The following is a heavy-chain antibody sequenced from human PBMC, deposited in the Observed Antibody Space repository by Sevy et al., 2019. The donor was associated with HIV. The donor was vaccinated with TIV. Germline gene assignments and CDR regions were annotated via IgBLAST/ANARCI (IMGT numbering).Heavy chain of an antibody. CDR1: GFTFSSYA. CDR2: ISYDGSNK. D-gene: IGHD3-22*01. V-gene: IGHV3-30-3*01. Sequence: GGSLRLSCAASGFTFSSYAMHWVRQAPGKGLEWVAVISYDGSNKYYADSVKGRFTISRDNSKNTLYLQMNSLRAEDTAVYYCARDGYYYDSSGIIDYWGQGTLVTVSS. CDR3: ARDGYYYDSSGIIDY. J-gene: IGHJ4*02.